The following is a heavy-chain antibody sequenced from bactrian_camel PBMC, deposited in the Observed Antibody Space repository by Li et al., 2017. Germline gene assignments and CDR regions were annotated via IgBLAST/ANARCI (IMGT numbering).Heavy chain of an antibody. CDR3: ATTGFDF. CDR1: EYHYSSYC. J-gene: IGHJ6*01. Sequence: HVQLVESGGGSVQAGGSLTLSCAASEYHYSSYCMGWFRRAPGKEREVVATIRSIGGMPYYADSVKGRFTTFRDNAKGTVYLQIDSLKFEDTARYYSATTGFDFWGQGTQVTVS. CDR2: IRSIGGMP. D-gene: IGHD5*01. V-gene: IGHV3-3*01.